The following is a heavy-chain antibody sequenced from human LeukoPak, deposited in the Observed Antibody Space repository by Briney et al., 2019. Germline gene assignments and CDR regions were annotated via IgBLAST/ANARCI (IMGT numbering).Heavy chain of an antibody. CDR1: GFTFSSYA. J-gene: IGHJ4*02. CDR3: ARKGPLGYTYGYFDY. CDR2: ISRRGGTT. D-gene: IGHD5-18*01. V-gene: IGHV3-23*01. Sequence: GGSLRLSCAASGFTFSSYAVSWVRQAPGKGLERVSVISRRGGTTYYADSVRGRFTISRDNSKNTLFLQMNSLRAEDTAVYYCARKGPLGYTYGYFDYWGQGTLVTVSS.